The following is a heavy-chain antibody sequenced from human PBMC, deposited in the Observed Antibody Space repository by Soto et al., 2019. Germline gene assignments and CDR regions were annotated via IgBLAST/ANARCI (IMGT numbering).Heavy chain of an antibody. CDR3: ARVEFGKFGAY. J-gene: IGHJ4*02. Sequence: KTSETLSLTCAASGGSVSSDYWWSWVRQPPGKGLEWVGEIHHSGSANYSPSLKSRVTLSLDKSKNQFSLKLTSVTAADTAVYYCARVEFGKFGAYWGQGTPVTVSS. CDR1: GGSVSSDYW. V-gene: IGHV4-4*02. D-gene: IGHD3-10*01. CDR2: IHHSGSA.